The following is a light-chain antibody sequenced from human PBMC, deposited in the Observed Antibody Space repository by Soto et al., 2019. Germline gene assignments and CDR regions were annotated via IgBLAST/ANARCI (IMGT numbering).Light chain of an antibody. CDR3: AAWDDSLNGYV. CDR1: SSNIGSNT. V-gene: IGLV1-44*01. J-gene: IGLJ1*01. Sequence: SVLTQPPSASGTPGQRVTISCSGSSSNIGSNTVNWYQQLPGTAPKLLIYSNIQRPSGVPDRFSGSKSGTSASLAISGLQSEDEADYYCAAWDDSLNGYVFGTGTKVTVL. CDR2: SNI.